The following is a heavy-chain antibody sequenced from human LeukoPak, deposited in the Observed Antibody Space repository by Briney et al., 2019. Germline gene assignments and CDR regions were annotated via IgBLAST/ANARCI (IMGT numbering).Heavy chain of an antibody. V-gene: IGHV4-34*01. CDR2: INHSGST. CDR3: AREIRSAHYFDY. Sequence: KPSETLSLICAVYGGSFSGYYWSWIRQPPGKGLEWIGEINHSGSTNYNPSLKSRVTISVDTYKNHFSLKLSSVTAADTAVYYCAREIRSAHYFDYWGEGTLVTVSS. J-gene: IGHJ4*02. CDR1: GGSFSGYY.